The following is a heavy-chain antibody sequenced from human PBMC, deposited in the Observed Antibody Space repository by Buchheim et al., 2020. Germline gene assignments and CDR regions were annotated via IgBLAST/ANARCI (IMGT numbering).Heavy chain of an antibody. V-gene: IGHV3-33*01. CDR2: IWYDGSNK. Sequence: QVQLVESGGGVVQPGRSLRLSCAASGFTFSSYGMHWVRQAPGKGLEWVAVIWYDGSNKYYADSVKGRFTISRDNSKNTLYLQMNSLRAEDTAVYYCAREEKVRYLDWVKPHYGMDVWGQGTT. J-gene: IGHJ6*02. CDR1: GFTFSSYG. CDR3: AREEKVRYLDWVKPHYGMDV. D-gene: IGHD3-9*01.